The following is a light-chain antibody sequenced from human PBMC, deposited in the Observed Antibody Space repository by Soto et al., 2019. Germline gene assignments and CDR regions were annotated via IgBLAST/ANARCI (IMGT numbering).Light chain of an antibody. Sequence: DIQMTQSPSTLSASVGDRVTITCRASQSIGSWLAWYQQKAGKAPKLLIYKASSLESGVPSRFSGRGSGTEFTLTISSLQPDDFATYYCQQYNSYWTFGQGTKVDIK. CDR3: QQYNSYWT. J-gene: IGKJ1*01. CDR1: QSIGSW. V-gene: IGKV1-5*03. CDR2: KAS.